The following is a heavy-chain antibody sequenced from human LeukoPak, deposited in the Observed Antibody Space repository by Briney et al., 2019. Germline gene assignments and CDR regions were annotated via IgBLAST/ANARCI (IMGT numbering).Heavy chain of an antibody. CDR2: ISYDGSNK. D-gene: IGHD3-10*01. V-gene: IGHV3-30-3*01. CDR3: ARGYGSGSYYYYFDY. Sequence: PGRSLRLSCAASGFTFSSYAMHWVRQAPGKGLGWVAVISYDGSNKYYADSVKGRFTISRDNSKNTLYLQMNSLRAEDTAVYYCARGYGSGSYYYYFDYWGQGTLVTVSS. J-gene: IGHJ4*02. CDR1: GFTFSSYA.